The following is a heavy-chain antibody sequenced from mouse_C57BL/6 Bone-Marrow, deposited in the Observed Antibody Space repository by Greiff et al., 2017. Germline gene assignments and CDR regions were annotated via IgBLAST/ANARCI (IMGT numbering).Heavy chain of an antibody. J-gene: IGHJ2*01. Sequence: VQLQQSGPELVKPGASVKMSCKASGYTFTDYNMHWVKQSHGKSLEWIGYINPNNGGTSYNQKFKGKATLTVNKSSSTAYMELRSLTSKDSAVYYCARRDMGLRPYFDYWGQGTTLTVSS. CDR3: ARRDMGLRPYFDY. D-gene: IGHD1-2*01. V-gene: IGHV1-22*01. CDR1: GYTFTDYN. CDR2: INPNNGGT.